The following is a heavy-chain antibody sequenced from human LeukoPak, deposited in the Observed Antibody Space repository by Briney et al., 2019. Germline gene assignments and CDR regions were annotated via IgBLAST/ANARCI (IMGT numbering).Heavy chain of an antibody. V-gene: IGHV4-59*08. D-gene: IGHD6-6*01. CDR2: IYYSGST. CDR1: GGSISNYY. Sequence: PSETLSLTCTGSGGSISNYYWSWIRQPPGKGLEWIAFIYYSGSTTYNPSLKSRVTISVDTSKNQFSLKLSSVTAADTAVYYCARRMYGSSLDYWGQGTLVTVSA. CDR3: ARRMYGSSLDY. J-gene: IGHJ4*02.